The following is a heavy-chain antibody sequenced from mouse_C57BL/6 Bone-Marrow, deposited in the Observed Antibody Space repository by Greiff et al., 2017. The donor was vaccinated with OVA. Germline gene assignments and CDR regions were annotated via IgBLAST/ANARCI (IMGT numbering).Heavy chain of an antibody. V-gene: IGHV1-80*01. Sequence: QVQLQQSGAELVKPGASVKISCKASGYAFSSYWMNWVKQRPGKGLEWIGQIYPGDGDTNYNGKFKGKATLTADKSSSTAYMQLSSLTSEDSAVYFGAREGLRRRAWFAYWGQGTLVTVSA. D-gene: IGHD2-12*01. J-gene: IGHJ3*01. CDR2: IYPGDGDT. CDR1: GYAFSSYW. CDR3: AREGLRRRAWFAY.